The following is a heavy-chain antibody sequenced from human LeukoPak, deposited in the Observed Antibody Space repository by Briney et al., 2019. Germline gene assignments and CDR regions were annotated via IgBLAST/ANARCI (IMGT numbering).Heavy chain of an antibody. Sequence: GGSLRLSYAASGFTFSNAWMNWVRQAPGKGLEWVGRFKSKTDGGTTDYAAPVKGRFTISRDDSKNTLYLQMNSLKTEDTAVYYCTASRRDTSMVIGVAFDIWGQGTMVTVSS. CDR3: TASRRDTSMVIGVAFDI. V-gene: IGHV3-15*07. D-gene: IGHD5-18*01. CDR1: GFTFSNAW. CDR2: FKSKTDGGTT. J-gene: IGHJ3*02.